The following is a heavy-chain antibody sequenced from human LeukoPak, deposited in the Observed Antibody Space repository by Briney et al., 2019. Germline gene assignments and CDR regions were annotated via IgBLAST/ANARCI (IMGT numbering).Heavy chain of an antibody. CDR2: ILYDGSKK. D-gene: IGHD1-1*01. J-gene: IGHJ4*02. CDR1: GFTFSSSG. CDR3: AKDRWATGTTLDY. V-gene: IGHV3-30*18. Sequence: GRSLRLSCAASGFTFSSSGMHWVRQAPGKGLEWVAIILYDGSKKYYGDSVKGRFTISRDNSKNTVYLQMDSLRAEDTAVYYCAKDRWATGTTLDYWGQGTLVTVSS.